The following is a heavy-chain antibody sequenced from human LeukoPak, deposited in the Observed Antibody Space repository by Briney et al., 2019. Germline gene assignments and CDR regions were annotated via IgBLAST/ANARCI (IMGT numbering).Heavy chain of an antibody. CDR3: ARDPAAWDY. V-gene: IGHV3-7*01. Sequence: GGSLRLSCAASGFIFSNFWMSWVRQAPGRGLEWVANINTDGSEEYYVDSVKGRFIISRDNARNSLYLQMNSLRAEDTAVYYCARDPAAWDYWGQGALVTVSS. J-gene: IGHJ4*02. CDR1: GFIFSNFW. D-gene: IGHD6-13*01. CDR2: INTDGSEE.